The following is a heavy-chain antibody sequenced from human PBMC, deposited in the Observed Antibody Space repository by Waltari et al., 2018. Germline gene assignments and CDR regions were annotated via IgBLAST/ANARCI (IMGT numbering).Heavy chain of an antibody. V-gene: IGHV3-13*01. CDR1: GFTFSSND. Sequence: EVQLVESGGGLVQPGGSLRLSCAASGFTFSSNDMHWVRQATGKGLEWGSAIRSTGDTYYAASVRGRFTISRENAQRSVYLQMNSLRAGDTALYYCATISSVAIHWGQGTTVTVSS. CDR2: IRSTGDT. J-gene: IGHJ6*02. CDR3: ATISSVAIH. D-gene: IGHD2-15*01.